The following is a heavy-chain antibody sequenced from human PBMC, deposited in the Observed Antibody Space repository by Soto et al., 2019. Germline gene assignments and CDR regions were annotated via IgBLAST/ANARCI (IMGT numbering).Heavy chain of an antibody. CDR1: GFTFSSYS. J-gene: IGHJ3*02. D-gene: IGHD2-15*01. V-gene: IGHV3-21*01. Sequence: EVQLVESGGGLVKPGGSLRLSCAASGFTFSSYSMNWVRQAPGKGLEWVSSISSSSSYIYYADSVKGRFTISRDNAKKSLYLQMTSLRAEDTAVYYCARDRRVCSGGSCYSDAFDIWGQGTMVTVSS. CDR3: ARDRRVCSGGSCYSDAFDI. CDR2: ISSSSSYI.